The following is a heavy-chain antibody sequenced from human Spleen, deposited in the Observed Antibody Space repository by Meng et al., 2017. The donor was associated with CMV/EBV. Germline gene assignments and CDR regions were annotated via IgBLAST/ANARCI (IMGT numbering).Heavy chain of an antibody. CDR3: ARLRDSLHSGFDH. D-gene: IGHD2-15*01. J-gene: IGHJ4*02. CDR1: GGSTGSGGYF. V-gene: IGHV4-31*03. Sequence: LRLSCTVSGGSTGSGGYFWSWIRQHPGKGLEWIGDFYFSGSTYYNPTLKGRFTISGDTSKNQFTLKLTSVTAADTAVYYCARLRDSLHSGFDHWGPGTLVTVSS. CDR2: FYFSGST.